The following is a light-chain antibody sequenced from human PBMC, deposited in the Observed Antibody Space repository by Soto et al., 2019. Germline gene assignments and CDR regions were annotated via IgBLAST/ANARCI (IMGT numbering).Light chain of an antibody. CDR1: NIGGYS. CDR2: YES. Sequence: SYELTQPPSVSVAPGNTARITCGGNNIGGYSVHWYQQKPGQAPVLVIYYESDRPSGIPERFSGSNSGNMATLTISRVEAGDEADYYCQVWDNGSDHVIFGGGPKLTVL. J-gene: IGLJ2*01. CDR3: QVWDNGSDHVI. V-gene: IGLV3-21*04.